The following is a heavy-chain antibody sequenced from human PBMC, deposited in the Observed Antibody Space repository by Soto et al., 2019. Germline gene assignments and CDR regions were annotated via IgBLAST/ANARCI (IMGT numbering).Heavy chain of an antibody. V-gene: IGHV3-30*18. CDR3: AKLLGDIVDYYGMDV. CDR2: ISHDVSNK. Sequence: QVQLVESGGGVVQPGRSLRLSCAASGFTFSTYGMHWVRQAPGKGLEWVAVISHDVSNKYYADSVKGRFTISRDNSKNPLYLQMNSLRAEDTAVYYCAKLLGDIVDYYGMDVWGQWTTVTVSS. J-gene: IGHJ6*02. D-gene: IGHD2-15*01. CDR1: GFTFSTYG.